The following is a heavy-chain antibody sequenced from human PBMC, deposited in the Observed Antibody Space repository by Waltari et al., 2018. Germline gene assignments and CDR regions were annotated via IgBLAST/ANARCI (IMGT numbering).Heavy chain of an antibody. J-gene: IGHJ5*02. CDR3: AKGPAARTNWFDP. D-gene: IGHD2-2*01. Sequence: EVQLLESGGGLVQPGGSLRLSCAASGFSFSSYDMSWVRQAPGKGLEWVSGISGSGSKIHYADSVRGRFTISRDNSKNTVYLQMNSLRAEDTAVYYCAKGPAARTNWFDPWGQGTLVTVSS. CDR1: GFSFSSYD. CDR2: ISGSGSKI. V-gene: IGHV3-23*01.